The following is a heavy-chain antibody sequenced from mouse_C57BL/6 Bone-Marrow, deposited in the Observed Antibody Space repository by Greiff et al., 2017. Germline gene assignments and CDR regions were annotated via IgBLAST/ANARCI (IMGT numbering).Heavy chain of an antibody. CDR1: GYTFTSYW. D-gene: IGHD2-3*01. V-gene: IGHV1-55*01. CDR2: IYPGSGST. Sequence: QVQLKQPGAELVKPGASVKMSCKASGYTFTSYWITWVKQRPGQGLEWIGDIYPGSGSTNYNEKFKSKATLTVDTSSSTAYMQLSSLTSEDSAVYYCARFSIDGYQAWFAYWGQGTLVTVSA. J-gene: IGHJ3*01. CDR3: ARFSIDGYQAWFAY.